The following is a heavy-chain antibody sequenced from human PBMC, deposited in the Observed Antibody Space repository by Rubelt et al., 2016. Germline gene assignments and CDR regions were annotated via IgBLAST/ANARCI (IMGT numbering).Heavy chain of an antibody. CDR1: GGSISSSN. Sequence: VHLQESGPGVVKPSETLSLTCTVSGGSISSSNWWSWVRQAPGKGLEWVSSISSRSSFIYYADSVKGRFTISRDDAKNSLYRKINSRRAEDTAVYYCARDRSRIAVAGNWFDPWGQGTLVTVSS. V-gene: IGHV3-21*01. J-gene: IGHJ5*02. D-gene: IGHD6-19*01. CDR3: ARDRSRIAVAGNWFDP. CDR2: ISSRSSFI.